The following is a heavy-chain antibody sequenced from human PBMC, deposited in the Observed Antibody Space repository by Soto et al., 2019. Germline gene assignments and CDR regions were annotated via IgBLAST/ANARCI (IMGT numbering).Heavy chain of an antibody. Sequence: GASVKVSCKASGGTFSSYAISWVRQAPGQGLEWMGGIIPIFGTANYAQKFKGRVTITADESTSTAYMELSSLRSEDTAVYYCARDSPSVLLWFGESEDWFDPWGQGTLVTVSS. CDR1: GGTFSSYA. CDR2: IIPIFGTA. J-gene: IGHJ5*02. V-gene: IGHV1-69*13. D-gene: IGHD3-10*01. CDR3: ARDSPSVLLWFGESEDWFDP.